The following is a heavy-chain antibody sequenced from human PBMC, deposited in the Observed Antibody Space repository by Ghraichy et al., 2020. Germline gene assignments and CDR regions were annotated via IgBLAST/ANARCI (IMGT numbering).Heavy chain of an antibody. J-gene: IGHJ3*01. V-gene: IGHV3-23*01. CDR2: ISGSGRNI. D-gene: IGHD1-1*01. CDR1: GFIFSTYA. CDR3: AATSHGFDF. Sequence: LSLTCAASGFIFSTYAMSWVRQAPGKGLEWVSRISGSGRNIYYADSVKGRFTISRDNSKNALELQMNSLRAEDTAVYYCAATSHGFDFWGQGTMVSVSS.